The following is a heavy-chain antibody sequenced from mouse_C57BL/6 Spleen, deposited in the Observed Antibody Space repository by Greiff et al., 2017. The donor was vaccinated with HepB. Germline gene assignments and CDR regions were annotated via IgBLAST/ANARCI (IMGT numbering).Heavy chain of an antibody. V-gene: IGHV1-55*01. J-gene: IGHJ4*01. CDR2: IYPGSGST. D-gene: IGHD2-1*01. CDR3: SRTDGNYVDYYAMDY. CDR1: GYTFTSYW. Sequence: QVQLQQPGAELVKPGASVKMSCKASGYTFTSYWITWVKQRPGQGLEWIGDIYPGSGSTNYNEKFKSKATLTVDTSSSTAYMQLSSLTSEDSAVYYCSRTDGNYVDYYAMDYWGQGTSVTVSS.